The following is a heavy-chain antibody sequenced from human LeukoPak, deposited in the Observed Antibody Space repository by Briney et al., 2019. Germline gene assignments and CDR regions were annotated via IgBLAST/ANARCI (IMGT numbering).Heavy chain of an antibody. CDR2: ISAYNGNT. Sequence: ASVKVSCKASGYTFTSYGISWVRQAAGQGLEWMGWISAYNGNTNYAQKLQGRVTMTTDTSTSTAYMELRSLRSDDTAVYYCARDHDYSNSNWFDPWGQGTLVTVSS. CDR1: GYTFTSYG. V-gene: IGHV1-18*01. CDR3: ARDHDYSNSNWFDP. D-gene: IGHD4-11*01. J-gene: IGHJ5*02.